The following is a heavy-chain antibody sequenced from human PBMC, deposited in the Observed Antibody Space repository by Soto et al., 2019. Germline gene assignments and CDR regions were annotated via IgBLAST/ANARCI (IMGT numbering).Heavy chain of an antibody. J-gene: IGHJ4*02. Sequence: QVQLQQWGAGLLKPSETLSLTCAVYGGSFSGYYWSWIRQPPGKGLEWIGEINHSGSTNYNPSLKSRVTISVDTSKNQFSLKLSSVTAADTAVYYCARRLDDYIWGSYRGGVDYWGQGTLVTVSS. V-gene: IGHV4-34*01. CDR1: GGSFSGYY. CDR2: INHSGST. CDR3: ARRLDDYIWGSYRGGVDY. D-gene: IGHD3-16*02.